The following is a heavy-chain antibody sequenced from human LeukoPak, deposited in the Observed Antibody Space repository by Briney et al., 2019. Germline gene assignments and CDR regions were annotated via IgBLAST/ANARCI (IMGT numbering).Heavy chain of an antibody. D-gene: IGHD3-22*01. CDR1: GGSFSGYY. CDR3: ARDGYYDSSGYYYDY. V-gene: IGHV4-4*07. J-gene: IGHJ4*02. CDR2: IYTSGST. Sequence: ASETLSLTCAVYGGSFSGYYWSWIRQPAGKGLEWIGRIYTSGSTNYNPSLKSRVTMSVDTSKNQFSLKLSSVTAADTAVYYCARDGYYDSSGYYYDYWGQGTLVTVSS.